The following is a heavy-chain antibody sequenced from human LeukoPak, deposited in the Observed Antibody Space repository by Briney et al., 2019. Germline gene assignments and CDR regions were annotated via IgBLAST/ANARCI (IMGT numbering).Heavy chain of an antibody. CDR2: ISGSGGST. CDR1: GFTFSSYA. V-gene: IGHV3-23*01. CDR3: AKDLGRVTVTTLGAFDI. J-gene: IGHJ3*02. D-gene: IGHD4-17*01. Sequence: GGSLRLSCAASGFTFSSYAMSWVRQAPGKGLEWVSAISGSGGSTYYADSVKGRFTIIRDNSKNTLYLQMNSLRAEDTAVYYCAKDLGRVTVTTLGAFDIWGQGTMVTVSS.